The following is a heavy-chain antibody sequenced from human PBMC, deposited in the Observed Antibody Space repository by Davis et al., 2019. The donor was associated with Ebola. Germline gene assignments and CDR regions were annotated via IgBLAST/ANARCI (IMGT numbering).Heavy chain of an antibody. CDR2: IYYTGDT. CDR3: ARWKTADFWSGLDS. J-gene: IGHJ4*02. CDR1: GGSIWSTNW. Sequence: PSETLSLTCVVSGGSIWSTNWWSWVRQPPGKGLEWIGEIYYTGDTNFNPSLKSRVTMSVDQPKSQFSLELSSMTDADTAMYYCARWKTADFWSGLDSWGQGVRVTVSS. V-gene: IGHV4-4*02. D-gene: IGHD3-3*01.